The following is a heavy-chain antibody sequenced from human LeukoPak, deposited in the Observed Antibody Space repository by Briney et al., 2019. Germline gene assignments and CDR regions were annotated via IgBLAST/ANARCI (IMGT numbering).Heavy chain of an antibody. CDR3: AREDGSFDY. Sequence: ASVKVSCKASGYTSTGYYIHWVRQAPGQGLEWMGWINPISGGTNYAEKFQGRVTTTRDTSINTAYMEVTRLTSDDTAVYYCAREDGSFDYWGQGTLVIVSS. CDR1: GYTSTGYY. J-gene: IGHJ4*02. V-gene: IGHV1-2*02. D-gene: IGHD5-24*01. CDR2: INPISGGT.